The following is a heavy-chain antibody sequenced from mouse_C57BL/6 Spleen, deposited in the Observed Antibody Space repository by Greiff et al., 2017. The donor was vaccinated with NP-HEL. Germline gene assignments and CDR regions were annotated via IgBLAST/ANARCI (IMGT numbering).Heavy chain of an antibody. CDR3: ARQGYYGYGGFAY. CDR2: IYPGDGDT. Sequence: VQLQQSGPELVKPGASVKISCKASGYAFSSSWMNWVKQRPGKGLEWIGRIYPGDGDTNYNGKFKGKATLTADKSSSTAYMQLSSLTSEDSAVYCCARQGYYGYGGFAYWGQGTLVTVSA. D-gene: IGHD2-2*01. J-gene: IGHJ3*01. V-gene: IGHV1-82*01. CDR1: GYAFSSSW.